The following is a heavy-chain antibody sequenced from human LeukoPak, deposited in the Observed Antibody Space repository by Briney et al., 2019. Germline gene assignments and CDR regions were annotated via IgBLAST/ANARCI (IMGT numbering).Heavy chain of an antibody. V-gene: IGHV3-21*01. CDR1: GFTFSSYS. CDR2: ISSSSSYI. Sequence: PGGSLRLSCAGSGFTFSSYSMNWVRQAPGKGLEWVSCISSSSSYIYYADSVKGRFTISRDNAKNSLYLQMNSLRAEDTAVYYCARDSGGYCSGGSCYSWSLVYWGQGTLVTVSS. D-gene: IGHD2-15*01. J-gene: IGHJ4*02. CDR3: ARDSGGYCSGGSCYSWSLVY.